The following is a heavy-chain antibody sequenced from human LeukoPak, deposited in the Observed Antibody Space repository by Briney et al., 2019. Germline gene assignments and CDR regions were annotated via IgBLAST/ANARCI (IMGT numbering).Heavy chain of an antibody. D-gene: IGHD2-21*01. CDR3: AREGSIVPHQDLDC. V-gene: IGHV3-21*01. CDR2: INSRGNDK. Sequence: GGSLRLSCAASWFTFRSYSMNWVRQAPGKGLEWVSSINSRGNDKYYAESVKGRFTISRDNAKNSLYLQMNNLRVEDTAVYYCAREGSIVPHQDLDCWGQGSLVTVSS. J-gene: IGHJ4*02. CDR1: WFTFRSYS.